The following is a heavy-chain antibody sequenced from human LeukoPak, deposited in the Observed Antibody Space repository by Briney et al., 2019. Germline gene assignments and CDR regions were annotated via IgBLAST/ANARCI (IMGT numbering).Heavy chain of an antibody. CDR3: ARDPVVGGTLHYFDY. CDR2: ISGYNGNT. D-gene: IGHD1-26*01. J-gene: IGHJ4*02. Sequence: GASVKVSCKASGYTFTSYGISWVRQAPGQALEWMGWISGYNGNTNYAQKLQGRVTMTTDTSTSTAYMELRSLRSDDTAVYYCARDPVVGGTLHYFDYWGQGTLVTVSS. CDR1: GYTFTSYG. V-gene: IGHV1-18*01.